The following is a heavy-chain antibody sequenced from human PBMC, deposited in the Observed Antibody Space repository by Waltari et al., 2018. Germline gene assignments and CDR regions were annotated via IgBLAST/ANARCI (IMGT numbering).Heavy chain of an antibody. V-gene: IGHV1-69-2*01. CDR3: ATLPVVPAAIGYAFDI. D-gene: IGHD2-2*01. CDR2: VDPEDGET. CDR1: GYTFTDYY. Sequence: EVQLVQSGAEVKKPGATVKISCKASGYTFTDYYMHWVQQAPGKGLEWMGRVDPEDGETIYAEKFQGRVTITADTSTDTAYMELSSLRSEDTAVYYCATLPVVPAAIGYAFDIWGQGTMVTVSS. J-gene: IGHJ3*02.